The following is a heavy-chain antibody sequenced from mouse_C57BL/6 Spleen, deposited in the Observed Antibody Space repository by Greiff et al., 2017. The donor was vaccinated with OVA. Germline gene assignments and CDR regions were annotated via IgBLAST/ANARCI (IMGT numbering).Heavy chain of an antibody. D-gene: IGHD2-1*01. CDR1: GYTFTSYW. CDR3: ARVYYSYFDV. Sequence: VQLQQPGAELVMPGASVKLSCKASGYTFTSYWMHWVKQRPGQGLEWIGEIDPSDSYTNYNQKFKGKSTLTVDKSSSTAYMQLSSLTSEDSAVYYCARVYYSYFDVWGTGTTVTVSS. V-gene: IGHV1-69*01. J-gene: IGHJ1*03. CDR2: IDPSDSYT.